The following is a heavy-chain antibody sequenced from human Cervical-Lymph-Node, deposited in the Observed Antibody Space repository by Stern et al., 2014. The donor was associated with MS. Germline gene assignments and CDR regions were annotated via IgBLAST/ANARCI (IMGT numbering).Heavy chain of an antibody. Sequence: VQLVESGPGLVKPSQTLSVTCTVSGGSISHGGYYWTWIRQHPGKGLEWIGSMYFTGSTFYNPSLKSRVTISADTSKNQFSLRLNSVTAADTAVYYCAVPTVADDAFDIWGHGTMVTVSS. CDR2: MYFTGST. CDR3: AVPTVADDAFDI. V-gene: IGHV4-31*03. CDR1: GGSISHGGYY. D-gene: IGHD4-11*01. J-gene: IGHJ3*02.